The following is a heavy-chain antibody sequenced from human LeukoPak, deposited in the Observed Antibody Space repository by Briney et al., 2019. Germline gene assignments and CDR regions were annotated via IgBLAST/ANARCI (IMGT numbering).Heavy chain of an antibody. D-gene: IGHD3-22*01. V-gene: IGHV3-53*01. J-gene: IGHJ3*02. CDR2: TYTGGNS. CDR1: GFTVSSIH. CDR3: ARGGRGSAAVVAPRSFDI. Sequence: GGSLRLSCAASGFTVSSIHMVWVRQAPGKRLEWVSVTYTGGNSYYADSVKGRFIISRDISKNTLYLQMNSLRAEDSALYYCARGGRGSAAVVAPRSFDIWGQGTMVTVSS.